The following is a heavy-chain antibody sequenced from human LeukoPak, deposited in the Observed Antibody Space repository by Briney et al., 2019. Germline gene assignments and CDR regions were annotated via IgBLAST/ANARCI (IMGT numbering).Heavy chain of an antibody. CDR3: AHITMIVRTFDY. D-gene: IGHD3-22*01. J-gene: IGHJ4*02. Sequence: GGSLRLSCAASGFTFSSYAMSWVRQAPGKGLEWISAISGSGGSTYYADSVKGRFTISRDNSKNTLYLQMDSLRAEDTAVYYCAHITMIVRTFDYWGQGTLVTVSS. V-gene: IGHV3-23*01. CDR2: ISGSGGST. CDR1: GFTFSSYA.